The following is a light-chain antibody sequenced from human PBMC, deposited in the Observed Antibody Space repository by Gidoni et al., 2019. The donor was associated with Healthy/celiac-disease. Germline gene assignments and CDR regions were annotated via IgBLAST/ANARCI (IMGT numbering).Light chain of an antibody. CDR2: AAS. V-gene: IGKV1-39*01. Sequence: DIQMTQSPSSLSASVGDRVTITCRASQSISSYLYWYQQKPGKAPKLLIYAASSLQSGVPSRFSGSGSGTDFTLTISSLQPEDFATYYCQQSYSTRYTDGQGTKLEIK. CDR1: QSISSY. J-gene: IGKJ2*01. CDR3: QQSYSTRYT.